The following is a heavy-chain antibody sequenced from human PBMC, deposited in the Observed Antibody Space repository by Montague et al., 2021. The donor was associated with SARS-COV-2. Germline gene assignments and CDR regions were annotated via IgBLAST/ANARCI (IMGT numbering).Heavy chain of an antibody. CDR2: IYNSGGA. CDR1: GGSMRRNY. Sequence: SETLSLTCTISGGSMRRNYWTWIRQLPGKELEWIGSIYNSGGARYNPSPKSRVSISVDASKYQLSLWVTSVTAADTAVYFCARRGTGNYEILDYWGQGIMVTVSS. V-gene: IGHV4-59*01. CDR3: ARRGTGNYEILDY. D-gene: IGHD3-3*01. J-gene: IGHJ4*02.